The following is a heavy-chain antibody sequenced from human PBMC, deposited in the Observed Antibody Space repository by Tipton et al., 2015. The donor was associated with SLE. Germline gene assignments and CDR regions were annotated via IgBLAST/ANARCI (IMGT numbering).Heavy chain of an antibody. V-gene: IGHV3-74*01. CDR2: IKSDGSSP. J-gene: IGHJ4*02. CDR1: GFIGSSFW. Sequence: SLRLSCEASGFIGSSFWMHWVRQAPGKGLMWVSRIKSDGSSPSYADSVKGRFTISRDNAKNTLHLQMNNLRAEDTALYYCVVESATAVRGGQGALVTVSS. D-gene: IGHD2-21*02. CDR3: VVESATAVR.